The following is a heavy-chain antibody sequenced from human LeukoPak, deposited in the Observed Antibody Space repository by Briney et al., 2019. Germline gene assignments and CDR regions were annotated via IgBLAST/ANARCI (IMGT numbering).Heavy chain of an antibody. V-gene: IGHV3-66*02. CDR3: ARAPFRAVMGY. CDR2: IDKGDNT. CDR1: GFSLSHNF. J-gene: IGHJ4*02. Sequence: GGSLRLSCAASGFSLSHNFMSWVRQAPGKGLEWVSLIDKGDNTYYADSVKGRFIVSRDNSNNTLYLQMNSLRLEDTAVYYCARAPFRAVMGYWGQGTLVSVSS. D-gene: IGHD2-21*01.